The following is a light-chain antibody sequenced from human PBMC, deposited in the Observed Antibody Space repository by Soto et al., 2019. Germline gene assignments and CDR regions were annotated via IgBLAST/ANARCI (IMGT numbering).Light chain of an antibody. V-gene: IGKV1-5*03. Sequence: DIPMTQSPSTLSASVGDRVTITCRASQSISSWLAWYQQKPGKAPKLLIYKASSLESGVPSRFSGSGSGTEFTLTISSLQPDDFATYSCLQYNSYFLTFGGGTKVEIK. J-gene: IGKJ4*01. CDR3: LQYNSYFLT. CDR2: KAS. CDR1: QSISSW.